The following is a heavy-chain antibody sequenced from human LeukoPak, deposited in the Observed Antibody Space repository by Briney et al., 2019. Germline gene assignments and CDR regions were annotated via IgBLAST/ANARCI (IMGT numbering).Heavy chain of an antibody. Sequence: ASVKVSCKASGGTFSSYGISWVRQAPGQGLEWMGGIIPIFGTANYAQRFQGRVTLTRNTSITTAYMELSSLTSDDTAVYYCARGASRSFDYWGQGTLVTVSS. V-gene: IGHV1-69*05. CDR3: ARGASRSFDY. CDR2: IIPIFGTA. CDR1: GGTFSSYG. J-gene: IGHJ4*02.